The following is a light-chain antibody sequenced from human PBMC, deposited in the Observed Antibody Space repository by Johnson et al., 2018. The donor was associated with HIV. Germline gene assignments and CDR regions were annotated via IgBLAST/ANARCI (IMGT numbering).Light chain of an antibody. Sequence: QSVLTQPPSVSAAPGQRVTISCSGRGSNIGSHYVSWYQQLPGTAPKLLIFENDKRPSGIPARFSGSQSGTSATLGITGLQAGDEADYYCGTWDNSLSIGYVFGTGTKVTVL. J-gene: IGLJ1*01. CDR3: GTWDNSLSIGYV. CDR2: END. V-gene: IGLV1-51*02. CDR1: GSNIGSHY.